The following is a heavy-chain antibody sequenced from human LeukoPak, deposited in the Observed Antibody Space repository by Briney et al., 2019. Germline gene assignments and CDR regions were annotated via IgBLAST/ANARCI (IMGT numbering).Heavy chain of an antibody. CDR3: ARESIAVAGSGPGY. V-gene: IGHV1-2*02. CDR2: INPNSGGT. CDR1: GYTFTSYG. Sequence: ASVKVSCKASGYTFTSYGISWVRQAPGQGLEWMGWINPNSGGTNYAQKFQGRVTLTRDTSISTVYMELSRLRSDDTAVYYCARESIAVAGSGPGYWGQGTLVTVSS. D-gene: IGHD6-19*01. J-gene: IGHJ4*02.